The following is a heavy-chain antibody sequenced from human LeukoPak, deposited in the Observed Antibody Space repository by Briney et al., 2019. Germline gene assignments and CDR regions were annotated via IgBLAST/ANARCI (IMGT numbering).Heavy chain of an antibody. CDR1: GFTFDDYG. V-gene: IGHV3-20*04. CDR3: PRGSEWDLLGSCDR. CDR2: INWNGGST. J-gene: IGHJ5*02. D-gene: IGHD1-26*01. Sequence: GGSLRLSCAASGFTFDDYGMSWVRQAPGKGLEWVSGINWNGGSTGYADSVKGRFTISRDNAKNSLYLQMNSLRVEDTAVYYCPRGSEWDLLGSCDRWGQGTLVTVSS.